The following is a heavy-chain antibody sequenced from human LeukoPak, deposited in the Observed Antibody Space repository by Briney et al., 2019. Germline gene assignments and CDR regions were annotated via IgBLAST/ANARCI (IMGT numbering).Heavy chain of an antibody. V-gene: IGHV4-59*08. CDR3: ARHVRGGAAGSYFDY. J-gene: IGHJ4*02. CDR1: GGSISSHY. D-gene: IGHD6-13*01. Sequence: SETLSLTCTVSGGSISSHYWSWIRQPPGKGLEWIGYIYYSGSTNYNPSLKSRVTISVDTSKNQFSLKLSSVTAADTAVYYCARHVRGGAAGSYFDYWGQGTLVTVSS. CDR2: IYYSGST.